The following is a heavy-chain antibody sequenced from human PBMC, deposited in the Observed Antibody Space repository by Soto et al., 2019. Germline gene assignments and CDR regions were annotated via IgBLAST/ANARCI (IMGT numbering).Heavy chain of an antibody. J-gene: IGHJ4*02. D-gene: IGHD2-15*01. CDR1: GFTFDDYA. Sequence: EVQLVESGGGLVQPGRSLRLSCAASGFTFDDYAMHWVRQAPGKGLEWVSGISWNSGSIGYADSVKGRFTISRDNAKNSLYLQMNSLRAEDTAVYYCARARGCSGGSCYSYYFDYWGQGTLVTVSS. V-gene: IGHV3-9*01. CDR3: ARARGCSGGSCYSYYFDY. CDR2: ISWNSGSI.